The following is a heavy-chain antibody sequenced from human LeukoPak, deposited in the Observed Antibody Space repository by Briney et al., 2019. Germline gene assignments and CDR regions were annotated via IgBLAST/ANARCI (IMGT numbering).Heavy chain of an antibody. V-gene: IGHV3-23*01. CDR1: GFTFSSYG. CDR3: AKITIGIAVAGHFDY. Sequence: GGSLRLSCAASGFTFSSYGMSWVRQAPGKGLEWVSAISGSGGSTYYADSVKGRFTISRDNSKNTLYLQMNSLRAEDTAVYYCAKITIGIAVAGHFDYWGQGTLVTVSS. CDR2: ISGSGGST. J-gene: IGHJ4*02. D-gene: IGHD6-19*01.